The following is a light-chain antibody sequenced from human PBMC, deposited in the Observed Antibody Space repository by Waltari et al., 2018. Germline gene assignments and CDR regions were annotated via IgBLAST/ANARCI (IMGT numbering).Light chain of an antibody. CDR2: GAS. CDR3: QQYDGSVVT. V-gene: IGKV3-20*01. Sequence: EIVLTQSPGTLSVSPGARVTVSCRASQTITGSWLTWYHQKPGQAPRLLIYGASNRAPGIPERFSGSGSGTDCTLTISSLEPEESAVYYCQQYDGSVVTFGGGTKVEIK. J-gene: IGKJ4*01. CDR1: QTITGSW.